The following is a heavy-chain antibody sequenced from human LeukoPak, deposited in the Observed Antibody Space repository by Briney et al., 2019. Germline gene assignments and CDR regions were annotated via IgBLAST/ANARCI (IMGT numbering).Heavy chain of an antibody. CDR3: ARDHYGSGSYKSYFDS. D-gene: IGHD3-10*01. V-gene: IGHV4-4*07. Sequence: SETLSLTCAVPGASISTYYWSWLRQPAGKGLEWIGRLYSSGSTKYNPSPNSRVIISVGDSNNQFTLKLTSVTAADTAVYYCARDHYGSGSYKSYFDSWGQGIRVTVSS. J-gene: IGHJ5*01. CDR1: GASISTYY. CDR2: LYSSGST.